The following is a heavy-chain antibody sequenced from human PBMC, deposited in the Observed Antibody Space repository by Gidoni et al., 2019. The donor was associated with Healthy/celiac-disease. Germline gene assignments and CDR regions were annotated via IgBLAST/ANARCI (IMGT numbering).Heavy chain of an antibody. CDR3: AKDRPYGGNPDGAFDI. Sequence: EVQLLESGGGLVQPGGSLRLSCAASGFTFSSYAMSWVRQAPGKGLEWVSAISGSGGSTYYADSVKGRFTISRDNSKNTLYLQMNSLRAEDTAVYYCAKDRPYGGNPDGAFDIWGQGTMVTVSS. V-gene: IGHV3-23*01. CDR1: GFTFSSYA. CDR2: ISGSGGST. D-gene: IGHD2-15*01. J-gene: IGHJ3*02.